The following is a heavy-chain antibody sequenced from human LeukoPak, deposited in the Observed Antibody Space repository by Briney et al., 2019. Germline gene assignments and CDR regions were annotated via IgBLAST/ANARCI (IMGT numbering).Heavy chain of an antibody. Sequence: SETLSLTCIVSGVSINTHYWTWIRQSPGKGLEWLGEFTHLETTNYNPSLKSRVTVSVDTSKNQFSLSLTSVTAADTAVYFCARGNRRLGYYGSGSRLPYDSWGQGTLVTVSS. J-gene: IGHJ5*02. CDR2: FTHLETT. D-gene: IGHD3-10*01. V-gene: IGHV4-59*04. CDR1: GVSINTHY. CDR3: ARGNRRLGYYGSGSRLPYDS.